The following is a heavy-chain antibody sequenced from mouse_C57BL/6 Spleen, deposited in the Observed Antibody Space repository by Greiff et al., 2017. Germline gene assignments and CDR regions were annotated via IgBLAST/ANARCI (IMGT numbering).Heavy chain of an antibody. Sequence: VQLQQPGAELVRPGSSVKLSCKASGYTFTSYWMHWVKQRPIQGLEWIGNIDPSNSETHYNQKFKDKATLTVDKSSSTAYLQLSSLTSADSEVSDGESSYSNYEYFDVWGTGTTVTVSS. V-gene: IGHV1-52*01. D-gene: IGHD2-5*01. J-gene: IGHJ1*03. CDR3: ESSYSNYEYFDV. CDR1: GYTFTSYW. CDR2: IDPSNSET.